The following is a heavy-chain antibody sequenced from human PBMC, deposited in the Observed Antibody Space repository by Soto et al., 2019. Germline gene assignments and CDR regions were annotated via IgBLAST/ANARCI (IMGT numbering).Heavy chain of an antibody. V-gene: IGHV4-4*07. CDR1: GGSISNYF. Sequence: PSETLSLTCTASGGSISNYFCNWIRQPAGKGLEWIGRIDNSGSTNYNPSLKSRITMSADTSRNQFSLKLNSVTAADTAVYYCARGGQDFWSGPFDYWGQGALVTSPQ. D-gene: IGHD3-3*01. J-gene: IGHJ4*02. CDR3: ARGGQDFWSGPFDY. CDR2: IDNSGST.